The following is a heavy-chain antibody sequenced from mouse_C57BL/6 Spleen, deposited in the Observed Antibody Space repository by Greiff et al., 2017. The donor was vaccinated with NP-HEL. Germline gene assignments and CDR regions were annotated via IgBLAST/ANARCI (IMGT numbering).Heavy chain of an antibody. Sequence: QVQLQQSGAELVRPGTSVKVSCKASGYAFTNYLIEWVKQRPGQGLEWIGVINPGSGGTNYNEKFKGKATLTADKSSSTAYMQLSSLTSEDSAVYFCAREGGLREGVDYWGQGTTLTVSS. CDR3: AREGGLREGVDY. CDR1: GYAFTNYL. V-gene: IGHV1-54*01. J-gene: IGHJ2*01. D-gene: IGHD2-4*01. CDR2: INPGSGGT.